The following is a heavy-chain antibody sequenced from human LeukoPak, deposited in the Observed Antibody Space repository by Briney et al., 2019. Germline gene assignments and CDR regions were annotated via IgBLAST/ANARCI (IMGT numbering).Heavy chain of an antibody. V-gene: IGHV4-59*12. CDR2: IYYTGST. J-gene: IGHJ4*02. Sequence: SGTLSLTCSVSGDSTASYYWGWIRQPPGKGLEWLGYIYYTGSTNYNPSLKSRVTISADTSKNQFSLKLSSVTAADTAVYYCAREATVTTFESDYWGQGTLVTVSS. D-gene: IGHD4-17*01. CDR1: GDSTASYY. CDR3: AREATVTTFESDY.